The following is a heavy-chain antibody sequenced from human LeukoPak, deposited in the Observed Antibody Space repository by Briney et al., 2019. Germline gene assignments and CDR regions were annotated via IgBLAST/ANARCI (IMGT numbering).Heavy chain of an antibody. V-gene: IGHV3-53*01. CDR3: ARGVEPLAANTLAY. D-gene: IGHD1-14*01. J-gene: IGHJ4*02. CDR2: LYSDGNT. CDR1: GFTFITND. Sequence: PGGSLRLSCAASGFTFITNDMTWVRQAPGKGLERVSVLYSDGNTKYADSVQGRFTISRDNSKNTLYLEMNSLSPDDTAVYYYARGVEPLAANTLAYWGQGTLVTVSS.